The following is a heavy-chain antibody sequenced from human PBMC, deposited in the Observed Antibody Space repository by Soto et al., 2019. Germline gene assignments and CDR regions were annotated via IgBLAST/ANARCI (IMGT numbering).Heavy chain of an antibody. D-gene: IGHD2-2*01. CDR3: ASDTIREGPLDY. CDR1: GGSISISSYY. Sequence: SETLSLTCTVSGGSISISSYYWVWIRQPPGKGLEWIGTIYYSGSTYYNPSLKSRVTISVDNSKNTLSLQMNSLRAEDTAVYYCASDTIREGPLDYWGQGTLVTVSS. CDR2: IYYSGST. J-gene: IGHJ4*02. V-gene: IGHV4-39*01.